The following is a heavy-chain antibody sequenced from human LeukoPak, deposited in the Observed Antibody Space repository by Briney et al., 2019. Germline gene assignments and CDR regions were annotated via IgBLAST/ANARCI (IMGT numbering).Heavy chain of an antibody. J-gene: IGHJ4*02. CDR2: ITSDGSST. CDR3: AKTDSSSGYLDY. D-gene: IGHD3-22*01. Sequence: SGGSLRLSCAASGFTFSSTWMNWVRQGPGKGLEWVSRITSDGSSTIYADSVKGRFTISRDNAKSTVYLQMNSLRAEDTAVYYCAKTDSSSGYLDYWGQGTLVTVSS. CDR1: GFTFSSTW. V-gene: IGHV3-74*01.